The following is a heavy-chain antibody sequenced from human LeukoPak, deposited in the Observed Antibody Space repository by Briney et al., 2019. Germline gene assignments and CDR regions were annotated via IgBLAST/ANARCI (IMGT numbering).Heavy chain of an antibody. J-gene: IGHJ5*02. CDR1: GFTFSSYA. Sequence: AGGSLRLSCAASGFTFSSYAMSWVRQAPGKGLEWVSAISGSGGSTYYADSVKGRFTISRDNSKNTLYLQMNSLRSDDTAVYYCARDLTYTGYSSGWYPWGQGTLVTVSS. CDR3: ARDLTYTGYSSGWYP. D-gene: IGHD6-19*01. CDR2: ISGSGGST. V-gene: IGHV3-23*01.